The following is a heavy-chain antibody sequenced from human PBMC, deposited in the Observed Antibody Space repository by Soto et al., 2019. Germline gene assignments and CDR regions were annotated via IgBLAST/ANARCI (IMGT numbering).Heavy chain of an antibody. D-gene: IGHD2-15*01. V-gene: IGHV4-61*08. CDR3: AKYRRTPAEGYTLDY. J-gene: IGHJ4*02. CDR2: VYYDGST. Sequence: SETLSLTCTVSGGSISSGGYYWSWIRQHPGKGLEWIGYVYYDGSTTYNPSLESRVTMSVDTTRNQFSLKLTSLNAADTAVYYCAKYRRTPAEGYTLDYWGRGTLVTVSS. CDR1: GGSISSGGYY.